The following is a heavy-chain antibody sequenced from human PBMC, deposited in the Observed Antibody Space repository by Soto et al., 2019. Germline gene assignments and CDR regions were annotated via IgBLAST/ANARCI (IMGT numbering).Heavy chain of an antibody. CDR3: TKSDRGHNYAFY. J-gene: IGHJ4*02. CDR1: GDSISSYY. V-gene: IGHV4-59*01. D-gene: IGHD5-18*01. CDR2: IFYSGST. Sequence: QVQLKESGPGLVKSSEALSLTCTVSGDSISSYYWSWIRQPPGKGLEWIGNIFYSGSTNYNPSLKSRVTISVDTTKNQFSLKLNSVTAADTAVYYCTKSDRGHNYAFYWGQGTLVTVSS.